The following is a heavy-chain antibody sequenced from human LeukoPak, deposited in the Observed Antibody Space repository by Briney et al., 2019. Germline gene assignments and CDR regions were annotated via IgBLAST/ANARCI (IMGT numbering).Heavy chain of an antibody. J-gene: IGHJ4*02. V-gene: IGHV3-21*01. CDR3: ARHPGGPGNLYSSSWGFDY. CDR1: GFNFSTYT. CDR2: ISSSSSYI. D-gene: IGHD6-13*01. Sequence: PGGSLRLSCAASGFNFSTYTMNWVRQAPGKGLEWVSSISSSSSYIFYADSLKGRLTISRDNAKNSPYLQMNSLRAEDTAVYYCARHPGGPGNLYSSSWGFDYWGQGTLVTVSS.